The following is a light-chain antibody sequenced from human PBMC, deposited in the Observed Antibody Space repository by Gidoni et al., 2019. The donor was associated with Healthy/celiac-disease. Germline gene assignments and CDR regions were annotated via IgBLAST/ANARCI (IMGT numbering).Light chain of an antibody. Sequence: DIQMTQSPSSLSASVGDRVTITCRASQSISSYLNWYQQTPGKAHNLLIYAASSLQSGVPSSFIGSGSWTDFTLTISSLQPEDFAAYYCRQRYSTPPWTFGQGIKVEIK. J-gene: IGKJ1*01. CDR2: AAS. CDR3: RQRYSTPPWT. CDR1: QSISSY. V-gene: IGKV1-39*01.